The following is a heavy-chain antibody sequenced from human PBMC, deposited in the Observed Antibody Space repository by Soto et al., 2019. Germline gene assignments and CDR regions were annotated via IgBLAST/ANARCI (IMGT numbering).Heavy chain of an antibody. D-gene: IGHD3-10*01. Sequence: PRWSLRLSCGASVFTFSSYWMHWFRQAPGKGLVWVSRINSDGSSTSYADSVKGRFTISRDNAKNTLYLQMNSLRAEDTAVYYCARDVVLWFGDPSLSLDYWGQGTLVTVSS. CDR2: INSDGSST. CDR3: ARDVVLWFGDPSLSLDY. J-gene: IGHJ4*02. CDR1: VFTFSSYW. V-gene: IGHV3-74*01.